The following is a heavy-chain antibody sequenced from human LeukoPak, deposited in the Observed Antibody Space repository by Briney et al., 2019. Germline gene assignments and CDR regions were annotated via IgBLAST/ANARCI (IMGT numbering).Heavy chain of an antibody. Sequence: GASVKVSCKASGGTFSSYAISWVRQPPGQGLEWMGGIIPIFGTANYAQKFQGRVTITTDESTSTAYMELSSLRSEDTAVYYCARGEVEMATITYLDYWGQGTLVTVSS. CDR2: IIPIFGTA. V-gene: IGHV1-69*05. J-gene: IGHJ4*02. D-gene: IGHD5-24*01. CDR3: ARGEVEMATITYLDY. CDR1: GGTFSSYA.